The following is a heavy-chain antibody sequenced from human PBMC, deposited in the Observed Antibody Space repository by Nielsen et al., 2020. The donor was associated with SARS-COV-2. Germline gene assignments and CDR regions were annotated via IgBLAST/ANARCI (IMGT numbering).Heavy chain of an antibody. CDR3: ARADPGVPT. Sequence: GESLKISCAASGFMFSTYAMSWIRQAPGTGLEWVSYISGRGDIIFYTDSVEGRFTISRDNAKNSLYLQMNSLRAEDTAVYYCARADPGVPTWGQGTLVTVSS. J-gene: IGHJ5*02. V-gene: IGHV3-11*01. CDR2: ISGRGDII. CDR1: GFMFSTYA. D-gene: IGHD7-27*01.